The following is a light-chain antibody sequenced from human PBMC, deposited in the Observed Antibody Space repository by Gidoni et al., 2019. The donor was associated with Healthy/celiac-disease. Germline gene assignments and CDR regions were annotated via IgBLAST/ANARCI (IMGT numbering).Light chain of an antibody. CDR3: QVWDSSSDHRV. J-gene: IGLJ1*01. CDR1: NIGSKS. CDR2: YDS. Sequence: SYVLTQPPSVSVAPGKTARITCGGNNIGSKSGHWYQQKPGQAPVLVIYYDSDRHSGIPERFSGSNSGNKATMTISRVEAGDEADYYCQVWDSSSDHRVFGTGTKVTVL. V-gene: IGLV3-21*04.